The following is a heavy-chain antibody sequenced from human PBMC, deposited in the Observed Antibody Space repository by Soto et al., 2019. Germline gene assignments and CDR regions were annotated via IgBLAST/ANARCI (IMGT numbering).Heavy chain of an antibody. CDR1: GLTISNAW. J-gene: IGHJ6*02. CDR2: IKTNTEGGTT. CDR3: TTGSVEGV. Sequence: EVKRVESGGGFIYPGGSLRLSCAASGLTISNAWMNWVRQAPGKGLEWVGRIKTNTEGGTTDYAAAVKGRFTVSRDDSKNTLYLQMNSLKTEDTAVYYCTTGSVEGVWGQGTTVTVSS. V-gene: IGHV3-15*07. D-gene: IGHD2-15*01.